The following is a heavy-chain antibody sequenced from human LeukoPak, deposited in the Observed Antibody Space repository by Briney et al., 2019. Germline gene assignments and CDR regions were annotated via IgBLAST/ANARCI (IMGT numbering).Heavy chain of an antibody. D-gene: IGHD2-2*01. CDR2: ISRSSSYI. V-gene: IGHV3-21*03. Sequence: GGSLRLFCAASGFTFRSHRMNWVRQAPGKGLEGVSSISRSSSYIYYADSVKGRFTITRDNAKNSLYLPMNGLSAEDTAVYYCAAGGYCSSTSCYHHWGQGTLVTVSS. CDR3: AAGGYCSSTSCYHH. CDR1: GFTFRSHR. J-gene: IGHJ4*02.